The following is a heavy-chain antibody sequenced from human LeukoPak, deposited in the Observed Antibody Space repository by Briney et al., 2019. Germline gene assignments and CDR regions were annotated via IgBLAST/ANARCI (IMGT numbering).Heavy chain of an antibody. D-gene: IGHD2-15*01. V-gene: IGHV5-51*01. CDR3: VRRDHCSGGSCYYNWFDP. Sequence: GESLKISFKGSGXSFSGYCIGWVRQMPGKGVEWMGIIYPGDSETRYSSSFQGQVTISADKSISTAYLQWSSLKASDTAMYYCVRRDHCSGGSCYYNWFDPWGQGTLVTVSS. J-gene: IGHJ5*02. CDR1: GXSFSGYC. CDR2: IYPGDSET.